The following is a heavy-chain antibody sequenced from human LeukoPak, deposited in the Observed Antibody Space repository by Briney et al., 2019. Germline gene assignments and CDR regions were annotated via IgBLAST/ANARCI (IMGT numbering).Heavy chain of an antibody. CDR1: GYSISSGYY. D-gene: IGHD6-25*01. J-gene: IGHJ6*03. Sequence: SETLSLTCTVSGYSISSGYYWGWIRQPPGKGLEWIGSIYHSGSTYYNPSLKSRVTISVDTSKNQFSLKLSSVTAADTAVYYCARGIPAFKRPQYYYYYMDVWGKGTTVTISS. CDR2: IYHSGST. CDR3: ARGIPAFKRPQYYYYYMDV. V-gene: IGHV4-38-2*02.